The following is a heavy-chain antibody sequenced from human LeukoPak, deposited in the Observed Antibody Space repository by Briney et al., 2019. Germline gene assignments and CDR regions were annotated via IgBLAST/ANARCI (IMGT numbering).Heavy chain of an antibody. J-gene: IGHJ4*02. V-gene: IGHV4-4*09. D-gene: IGHD4-23*01. Sequence: SETLSLTCTVSGGSISSYYWSWIRQLPGKGLEWIGYIYTSGSTNYNPSLKSRVTISVDTSKNQFSLKLSSVTAADTAVYYCARHRSRYGGVIDYWGQGTLVTVSS. CDR3: ARHRSRYGGVIDY. CDR2: IYTSGST. CDR1: GGSISSYY.